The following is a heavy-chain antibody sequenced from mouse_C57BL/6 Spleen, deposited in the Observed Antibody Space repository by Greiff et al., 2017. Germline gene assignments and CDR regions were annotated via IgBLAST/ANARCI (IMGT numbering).Heavy chain of an antibody. J-gene: IGHJ3*01. Sequence: QVHVKQPGAELVKPGASVKMSCKASGYTFTSYWITWVKQRPGQGLEWIGDIYPGSGSTNYNEKFKSKATLTVDTSSSTAYMQLSSLTSEDAAVYYCARRDYGSSLGWFAYWGQGTLVTVSA. D-gene: IGHD1-1*01. V-gene: IGHV1-55*01. CDR2: IYPGSGST. CDR1: GYTFTSYW. CDR3: ARRDYGSSLGWFAY.